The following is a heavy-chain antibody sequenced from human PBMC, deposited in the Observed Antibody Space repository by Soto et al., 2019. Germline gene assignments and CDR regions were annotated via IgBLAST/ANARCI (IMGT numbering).Heavy chain of an antibody. CDR1: GGSISSSGFH. CDR3: ARHSSPYSYSDWFDP. D-gene: IGHD1-26*01. CDR2: ISYSGTT. J-gene: IGHJ5*02. V-gene: IGHV4-39*01. Sequence: PSETLSLTCTVSGGSISSSGFHGGWIRQPPGKGLEWIGSISYSGTTYSNPSLKSRVTISIDTSKNQFSLKLSSVTAADTVLYYCARHSSPYSYSDWFDPWGQGTLVTVSS.